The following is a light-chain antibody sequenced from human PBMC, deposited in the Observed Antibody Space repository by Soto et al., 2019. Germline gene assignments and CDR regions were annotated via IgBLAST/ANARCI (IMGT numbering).Light chain of an antibody. J-gene: IGLJ3*02. Sequence: QSVLTQPASVSGSPGQSITISCTGTSRDVGSYNLVSWYQKHPGKAPKLIIYEGSKRPSGVSDRFSGSKSGNTASLTISGLQAEDEADYYCSSYTSSSTLVFGGGTKLTVL. CDR3: SSYTSSSTLV. CDR1: SRDVGSYNL. CDR2: EGS. V-gene: IGLV2-14*02.